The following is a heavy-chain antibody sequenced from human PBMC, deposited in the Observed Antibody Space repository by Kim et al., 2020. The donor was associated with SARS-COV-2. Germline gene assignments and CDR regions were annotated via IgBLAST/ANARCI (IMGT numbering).Heavy chain of an antibody. Sequence: GGSLRLSCAASGFTFSSYWMSWVRQAPGKGLEWVANIKQDGSEKYYVDSVKGRFTISRDNAKNSLYLQMNSLRAEDTAVYYCARGSNYYDSSGRFDYWGQGTLVTVSS. CDR1: GFTFSSYW. J-gene: IGHJ4*02. D-gene: IGHD3-22*01. CDR2: IKQDGSEK. V-gene: IGHV3-7*01. CDR3: ARGSNYYDSSGRFDY.